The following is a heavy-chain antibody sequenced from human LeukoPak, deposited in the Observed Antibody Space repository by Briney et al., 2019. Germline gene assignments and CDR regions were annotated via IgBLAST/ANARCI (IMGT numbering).Heavy chain of an antibody. CDR1: GYTFTSYG. CDR3: AREDFYYGMDV. V-gene: IGHV1-18*01. CDR2: ISAYDGNT. Sequence: VASVKVSCKASGYTFTSYGTSWVRQAPGQGLEWMGWISAYDGNTNYAQKLQGRVTMTTDTSTSTAYMELRSLRSDDTAVYYCAREDFYYGMDVWGQGTTVTVSS. J-gene: IGHJ6*02.